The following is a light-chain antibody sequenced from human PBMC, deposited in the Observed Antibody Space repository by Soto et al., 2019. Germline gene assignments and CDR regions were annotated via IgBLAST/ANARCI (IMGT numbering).Light chain of an antibody. Sequence: DIQMTQSPSALSASVGDRVTITCRASQSISSYLNWYQQKPGKAPKLLIYAASSLQSWVPSRFSGSGSGTDFTLTISCLQSEDFATYYCQQYYSLPPTVGQGTKVDIK. J-gene: IGKJ1*01. CDR2: AAS. V-gene: IGKV1-39*01. CDR3: QQYYSLPPT. CDR1: QSISSY.